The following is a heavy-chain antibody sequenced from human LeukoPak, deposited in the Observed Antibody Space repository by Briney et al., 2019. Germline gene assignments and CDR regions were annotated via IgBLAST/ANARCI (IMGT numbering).Heavy chain of an antibody. CDR1: GYTLTELS. CDR2: FDPEDGET. CDR3: ATLSRFLEWLSPFFVF. D-gene: IGHD3-3*01. V-gene: IGHV1-24*01. J-gene: IGHJ4*02. Sequence: ASVKVSCKVSGYTLTELSMHWVRQAPGKGLEWMGGFDPEDGETIYAQKFQGRVTMTGDTSTDTAYMELSSLRSEGTAVYYCATLSRFLEWLSPFFVFWGQGTLVTVSS.